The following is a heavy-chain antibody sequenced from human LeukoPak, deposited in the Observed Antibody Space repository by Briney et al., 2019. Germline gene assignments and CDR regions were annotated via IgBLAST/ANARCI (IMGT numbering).Heavy chain of an antibody. D-gene: IGHD1-26*01. CDR2: ISVQNGNI. CDR3: ARDSGSYWNYFDY. V-gene: IGHV1-18*01. J-gene: IGHJ4*02. CDR1: GYNYATSG. Sequence: EASVKVSCKTSGYNYATSGISWVRQAPRQGLEWMGWISVQNGNIKYAQKFQGRVSLTTDTSTTSAYMELRSLTAEDTALYYCARDSGSYWNYFDYWGQGTLVTVSS.